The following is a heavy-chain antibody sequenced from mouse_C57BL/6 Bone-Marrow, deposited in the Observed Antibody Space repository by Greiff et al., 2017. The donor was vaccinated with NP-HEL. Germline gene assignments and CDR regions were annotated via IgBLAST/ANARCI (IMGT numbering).Heavy chain of an antibody. V-gene: IGHV1-54*01. J-gene: IGHJ2*01. D-gene: IGHD2-12*01. CDR2: INPGSGGT. CDR3: AARGLRRTLYFDY. CDR1: GYAFTNYL. Sequence: VQLQQSGAELVRPGTSVKVSCKASGYAFTNYLIEWVKQRPGQGLEWIGVINPGSGGTNYNEKFKGKATLTADKSSSTAYMQLSSLTSEDSAVYFGAARGLRRTLYFDYGGQGTTLTASP.